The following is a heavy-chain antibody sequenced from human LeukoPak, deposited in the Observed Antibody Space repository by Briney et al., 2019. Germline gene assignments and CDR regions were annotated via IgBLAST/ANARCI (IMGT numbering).Heavy chain of an antibody. J-gene: IGHJ6*02. V-gene: IGHV4-30-4*08. CDR1: GGSFSGYY. CDR2: IYYSGST. CDR3: ARASCSSTSCYPYYYYYGMDV. D-gene: IGHD2-2*01. Sequence: PSETLSLTCAVYGGSFSGYYWSWIRQPPGKGLEWIGYIYYSGSTYYNPSLKSRVTISVDTSKNQFSPKLSSVTAADTAVYYCARASCSSTSCYPYYYYYGMDVWGQGTTVTVSS.